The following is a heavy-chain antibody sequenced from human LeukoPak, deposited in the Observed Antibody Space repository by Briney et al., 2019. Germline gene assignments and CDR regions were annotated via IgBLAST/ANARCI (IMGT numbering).Heavy chain of an antibody. CDR3: AKCLTGGSCYAAFDF. D-gene: IGHD2-15*01. V-gene: IGHV3-23*01. Sequence: GGSLRLSCAASGFTFSTYAMSWVRQAPGKGLEWVSAISGSGTSTYYADSVTGRFIISRNNSKNTLFLQMNSLRAEDTAVYYCAKCLTGGSCYAAFDFWGQGTLVTVSS. CDR2: ISGSGTST. J-gene: IGHJ4*02. CDR1: GFTFSTYA.